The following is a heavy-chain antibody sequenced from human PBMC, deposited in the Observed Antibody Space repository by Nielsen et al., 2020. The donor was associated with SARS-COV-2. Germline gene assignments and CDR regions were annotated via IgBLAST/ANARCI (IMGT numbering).Heavy chain of an antibody. V-gene: IGHV4-30-2*01. CDR2: IYYSGNT. CDR3: ARAIVVVRGVIITQYHYYFDY. Sequence: WIRQPPGKGLEWIGYIYYSGNTYYNPSLKSRVTISVDRSKNQFSLKLSSVTAADTAVYYCARAIVVVRGVIITQYHYYFDYWGQGTLVTVSS. J-gene: IGHJ4*02. D-gene: IGHD3-10*01.